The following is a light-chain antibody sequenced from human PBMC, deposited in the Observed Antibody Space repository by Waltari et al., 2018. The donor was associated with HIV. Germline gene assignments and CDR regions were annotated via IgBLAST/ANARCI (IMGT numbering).Light chain of an antibody. CDR2: DVN. CDR3: SAYTFSNIPL. Sequence: QSALSQPASVSGSPGQSITISCFGTSPDIGPFDYVSWYQQYAGKAPRLLIYDVNVRSSGVSNRFSGSKSGDTASLTISGLQTEDEADYYCSAYTFSNIPLFGGGTKLTVL. J-gene: IGLJ3*02. CDR1: SPDIGPFDY. V-gene: IGLV2-14*03.